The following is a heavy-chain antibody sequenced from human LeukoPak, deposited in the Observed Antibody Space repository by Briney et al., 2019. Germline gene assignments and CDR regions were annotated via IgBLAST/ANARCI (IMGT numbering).Heavy chain of an antibody. Sequence: GGSLRLSCAASGFTFSSYSMDWVRQAPGKGLEWVSSISSSSSYIYYADSVKGRLTVSRDNAKNTLYLQMDNLRAEDTAIYYCARQLGYCTTGTCYFDSWGQGTQVAVSA. V-gene: IGHV3-21*04. CDR3: ARQLGYCTTGTCYFDS. CDR1: GFTFSSYS. J-gene: IGHJ4*02. D-gene: IGHD2-8*01. CDR2: ISSSSSYI.